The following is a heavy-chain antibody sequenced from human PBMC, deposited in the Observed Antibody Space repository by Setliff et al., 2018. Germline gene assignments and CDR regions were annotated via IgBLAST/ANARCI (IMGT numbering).Heavy chain of an antibody. J-gene: IGHJ6*03. Sequence: SETLSLTCAVYGGSFSGYYWSWIRQPPGKGLEWIGEINHSGSTNYNPSLKSRVTISVDTSKNQFSLKLSSVTAADTAVYYCARGFYYYYYHYMDVWGKGTTVTVSS. CDR3: ARGFYYYYYHYMDV. V-gene: IGHV4-34*01. CDR1: GGSFSGYY. CDR2: INHSGST.